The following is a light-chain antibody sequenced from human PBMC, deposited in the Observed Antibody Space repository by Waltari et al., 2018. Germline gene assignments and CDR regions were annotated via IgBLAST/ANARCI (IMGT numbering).Light chain of an antibody. J-gene: IGLJ2*01. V-gene: IGLV2-14*01. CDR1: SRDVGGYNS. CDR3: SSYTSSSTVV. CDR2: EVS. Sequence: QSALTQPASVSGSPGQSITISCPGTSRDVGGYNSASWYQQHPGKAPKLMIYEVSNRPSGVSNRFSGSKSGNTASLTISGLQAEDEADYYCSSYTSSSTVVFGGGTKLTVL.